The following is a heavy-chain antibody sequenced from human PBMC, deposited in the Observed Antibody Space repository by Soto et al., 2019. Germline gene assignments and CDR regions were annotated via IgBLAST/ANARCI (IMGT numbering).Heavy chain of an antibody. J-gene: IGHJ6*02. CDR1: GFTFTSSA. Sequence: SVKVSCKASGFTFTSSAVQWVRQARGQRLEWIGWIVVGSGNTNYAQKFQERVTITRDMSTSTAYMELSSLRSEDTAVYYCAVGYSDYDFAVAGGYYYGMDVWGQGTTVTVSS. CDR3: AVGYSDYDFAVAGGYYYGMDV. CDR2: IVVGSGNT. D-gene: IGHD5-12*01. V-gene: IGHV1-58*01.